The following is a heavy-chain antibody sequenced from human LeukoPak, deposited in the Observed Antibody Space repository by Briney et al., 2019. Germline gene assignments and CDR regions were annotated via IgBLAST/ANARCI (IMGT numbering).Heavy chain of an antibody. CDR2: IGLGGDT. CDR3: VRGGIRVSGIDAFDI. V-gene: IGHV3-13*01. Sequence: GGSLRLSCAASGFSFRSYDMHWVRQVPGRGLEWVSAIGLGGDTHYPDSVKGRFTVSRENGENSLYLQMNGLTDGDTAVYYCVRGGIRVSGIDAFDIWGQGTRVAVSS. D-gene: IGHD5/OR15-5a*01. J-gene: IGHJ3*02. CDR1: GFSFRSYD.